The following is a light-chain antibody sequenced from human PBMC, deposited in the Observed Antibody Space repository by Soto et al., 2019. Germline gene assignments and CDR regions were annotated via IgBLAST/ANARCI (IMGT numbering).Light chain of an antibody. J-gene: IGLJ3*02. CDR1: SSDVGAYNY. V-gene: IGLV2-14*01. Sequence: QSVLTQPASVSGSLGQSITISCTGTSSDVGAYNYVSWYQQHPGKAPKFMIYEVSNRPSGVSNRFSGSKSGNTASLTISGLQPEDEADYYCTSYTRSSTWVFGGGTKLTVL. CDR3: TSYTRSSTWV. CDR2: EVS.